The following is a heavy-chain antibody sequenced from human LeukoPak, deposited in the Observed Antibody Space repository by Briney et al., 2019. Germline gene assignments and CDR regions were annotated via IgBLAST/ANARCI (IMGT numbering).Heavy chain of an antibody. Sequence: PSETLSLTCAVYGGSFSGYYWSWIRQPPGKGLEWIGEINHSGSTNYNPSLKSRVTISVDMSKNQFSLKLSSVTAADTAVYYCAGWYYYYYGMDVWGQGTTVTVSS. CDR3: AGWYYYYYGMDV. CDR1: GGSFSGYY. D-gene: IGHD6-19*01. CDR2: INHSGST. J-gene: IGHJ6*02. V-gene: IGHV4-34*01.